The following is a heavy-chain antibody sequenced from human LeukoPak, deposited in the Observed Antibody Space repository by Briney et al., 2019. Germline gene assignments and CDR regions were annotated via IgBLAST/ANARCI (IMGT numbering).Heavy chain of an antibody. Sequence: ASVKVSCKASGYTCTSYDINWVRQATGQGLEWMGWMNPNSGNTGYAQKFQPRLPLTRNTSISTAYIDLSSLTSEDTSVYYCARDWAGYSSGSYPPDYWGQGTLVTVSS. D-gene: IGHD6-19*01. V-gene: IGHV1-8*01. J-gene: IGHJ4*02. CDR3: ARDWAGYSSGSYPPDY. CDR2: MNPNSGNT. CDR1: GYTCTSYD.